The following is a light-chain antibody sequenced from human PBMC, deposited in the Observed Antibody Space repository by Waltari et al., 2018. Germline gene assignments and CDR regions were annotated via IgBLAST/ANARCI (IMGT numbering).Light chain of an antibody. CDR3: QQRRKWPPIT. CDR1: ETVDIY. CDR2: DAS. Sequence: EVVLTQSPATLSLSPGERATLPCRASETVDIYVAWYQHKPGQAPRLLIYDASYRAAGIPARFSGSGAGTDFTLTINSLEPEDSAIYYCQQRRKWPPITFGQGTRLDIK. J-gene: IGKJ5*01. V-gene: IGKV3-11*01.